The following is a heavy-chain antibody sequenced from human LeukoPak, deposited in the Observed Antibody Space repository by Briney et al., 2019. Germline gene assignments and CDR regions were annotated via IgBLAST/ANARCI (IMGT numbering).Heavy chain of an antibody. CDR1: GFTFSSYE. V-gene: IGHV3-33*08. D-gene: IGHD3-16*01. CDR3: ARDQRPGWGEYFQH. Sequence: GGSLRLSCAASGFTFSSYEMNWVRQAPGKGLEWVAVIWYDGSNKYYADSVKGRFTISRDNSKSTVYLQMNSLRVEDTAVYYCARDQRPGWGEYFQHWGQGTLVTVSS. J-gene: IGHJ1*01. CDR2: IWYDGSNK.